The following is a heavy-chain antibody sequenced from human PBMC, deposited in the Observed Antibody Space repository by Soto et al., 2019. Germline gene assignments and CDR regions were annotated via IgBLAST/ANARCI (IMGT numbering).Heavy chain of an antibody. CDR3: ARGRGGLVRFDY. CDR2: IYYSGST. J-gene: IGHJ4*02. CDR1: GGSISSGDYY. Sequence: SETLSLPCTVSGGSISSGDYYWSWIRQPPGKGLEWIGYIYYSGSTYYNPSLKSRVTISLDTSKNQFSLKLSSMTAADTAVYYCARGRGGLVRFDYWGQGTLVTVSS. V-gene: IGHV4-30-4*01. D-gene: IGHD3-9*01.